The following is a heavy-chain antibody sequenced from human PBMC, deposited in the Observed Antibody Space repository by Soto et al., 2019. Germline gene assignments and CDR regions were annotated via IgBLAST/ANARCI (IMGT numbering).Heavy chain of an antibody. Sequence: SLRLSCAASGFTFSNAWMSWVRQAPGKGLEWVGRIKSKTDGGTTDYAAPVKGRFTISRDDSKNTLYLQMNSLKTEDTAVYYCTTGYGGYDFGPKPLDYWGQGTLVTVSS. D-gene: IGHD5-12*01. CDR2: IKSKTDGGTT. V-gene: IGHV3-15*01. J-gene: IGHJ4*02. CDR1: GFTFSNAW. CDR3: TTGYGGYDFGPKPLDY.